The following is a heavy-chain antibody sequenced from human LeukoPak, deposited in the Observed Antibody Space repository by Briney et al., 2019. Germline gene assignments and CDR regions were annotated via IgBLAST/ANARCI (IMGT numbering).Heavy chain of an antibody. Sequence: ASVSLSCMASGYTFTSYYMHWVRQAPGQGLEWMGIINSSGGSKSYAQQFRGRNMMVSETSTSTVYVEMRSLRSQETAVYLCARDSVDTAMVIAELFYWGQGPLVAVSS. J-gene: IGHJ4*02. CDR1: GYTFTSYY. CDR2: INSSGGSK. D-gene: IGHD5-18*01. V-gene: IGHV1-46*01. CDR3: ARDSVDTAMVIAELFY.